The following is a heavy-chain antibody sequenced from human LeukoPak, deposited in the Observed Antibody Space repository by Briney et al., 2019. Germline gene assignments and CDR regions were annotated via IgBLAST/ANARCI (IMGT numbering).Heavy chain of an antibody. CDR1: GFTFGDYA. CDR3: AKEGAGQYDRTGYYPIDY. J-gene: IGHJ4*02. V-gene: IGHV3-49*04. Sequence: GGSLRLSCTASGFTFGDYAMSWVRQAPGKGLEWVGFIISKAYGGTTEYAASVKGRFTISRDDSKSIAYLQMNSLRDEDTAVYYCAKEGAGQYDRTGYYPIDYWGQGTLVTVSS. D-gene: IGHD3-22*01. CDR2: IISKAYGGTT.